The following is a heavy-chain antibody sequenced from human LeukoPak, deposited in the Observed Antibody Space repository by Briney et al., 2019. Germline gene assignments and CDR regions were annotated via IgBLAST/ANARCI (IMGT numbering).Heavy chain of an antibody. CDR3: ARGGGDNNLLDF. V-gene: IGHV1-18*04. J-gene: IGHJ4*02. Sequence: ASVKVSCKPSGYPFSASGVTWIRQAPGQGLEWMGWIDPNDGDTTYAQTFQGRVIMTSDAFTRTAYMELRSLRSDDTAVYYCARGGGDNNLLDFWGQGTLVTVSS. CDR2: IDPNDGDT. CDR1: GYPFSASG. D-gene: IGHD2-21*02.